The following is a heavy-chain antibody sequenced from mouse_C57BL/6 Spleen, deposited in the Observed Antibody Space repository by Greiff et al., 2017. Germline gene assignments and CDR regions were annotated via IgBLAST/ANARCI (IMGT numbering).Heavy chain of an antibody. CDR3: ARWSNLTRFAY. CDR1: GYTFTDYY. Sequence: EVQLQQSGPELVKPGASVKISCKASGYTFTDYYMNWVKQSHGKSLEWIGDINPNNGGTSYNQKFKGKATLTVDKSSSTAYMELRSLTSEDSAVYYCARWSNLTRFAYWGQGTLVTVSA. D-gene: IGHD2-12*01. CDR2: INPNNGGT. J-gene: IGHJ3*01. V-gene: IGHV1-26*01.